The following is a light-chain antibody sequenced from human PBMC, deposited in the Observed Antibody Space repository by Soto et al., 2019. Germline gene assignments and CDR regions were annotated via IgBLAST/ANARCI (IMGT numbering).Light chain of an antibody. CDR1: QGISRW. CDR2: RAS. Sequence: DIQMTQSPSTLSASVGDRVTITCRASQGISRWLAWYQQKPGKAPKLLIYRASSFESGVTSRFSGSGSGTEFTLSNSSLQPDDFAQYYGQQYNNYPWTVGQGTKVEIK. J-gene: IGKJ1*01. V-gene: IGKV1-5*03. CDR3: QQYNNYPWT.